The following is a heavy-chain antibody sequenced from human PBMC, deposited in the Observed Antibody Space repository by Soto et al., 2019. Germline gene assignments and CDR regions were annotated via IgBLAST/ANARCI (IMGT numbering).Heavy chain of an antibody. CDR2: ISSSSSYI. D-gene: IGHD3-3*01. CDR1: GFTFSSYS. Sequence: GGSLRLSCAASGFTFSSYSMHWVRQAPGKGLEWVSSISSSSSYIYYADSVKGRFTIPRDNAKNSLYLQMNSLRAEDTAVYYCARAPDYDFWSGYLKYNWFDPRGQGTLVTSPQ. J-gene: IGHJ5*02. V-gene: IGHV3-21*01. CDR3: ARAPDYDFWSGYLKYNWFDP.